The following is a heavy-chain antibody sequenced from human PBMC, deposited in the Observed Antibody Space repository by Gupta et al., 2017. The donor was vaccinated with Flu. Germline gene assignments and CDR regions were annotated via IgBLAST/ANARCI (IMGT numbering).Heavy chain of an antibody. V-gene: IGHV1-2*02. CDR1: GFNFDDFY. CDR2: INPPTCRP. J-gene: IGHJ4*02. Sequence: QVSLVQSGAEVKKPGDSVWISCKASGFNFDDFYIHCVRQAPGQGLEWLGWINPPTCRPHFAQKFQDQITMAKDTSVTSAYMALNTLTSDDTAGYYCARGTTSGVGYYFDFWGQGTLVTVSS. CDR3: ARGTTSGVGYYFDF. D-gene: IGHD3-3*01.